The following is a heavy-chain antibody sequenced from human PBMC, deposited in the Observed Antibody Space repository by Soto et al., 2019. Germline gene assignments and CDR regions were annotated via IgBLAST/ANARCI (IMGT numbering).Heavy chain of an antibody. V-gene: IGHV3-7*05. CDR1: GFTFSSYW. J-gene: IGHJ4*02. D-gene: IGHD6-6*01. Sequence: EVQLVESGGGLVQPGGSLRLSCAASGFTFSSYWMSWVRQAPGKGLEWVANIKQDGSEKYYVDSVKGRFTISRDNAKNSLYLQINSLRAEDTAVYYCARVLIRYSSSMFDYWGQGTLVTVSS. CDR2: IKQDGSEK. CDR3: ARVLIRYSSSMFDY.